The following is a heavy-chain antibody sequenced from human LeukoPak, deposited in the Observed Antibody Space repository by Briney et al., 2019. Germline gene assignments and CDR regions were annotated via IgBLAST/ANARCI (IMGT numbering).Heavy chain of an antibody. CDR1: GYTLTADY. Sequence: ASVKVSCKASGYTLTADYMHWVRHSPGQGLEWMGIINPSGGITGYAQKFQGRVTMARDTSTSTVYMELSSLGSEDTAVYYCARGYYYDSSAGASEYCGQGTLVTVSS. D-gene: IGHD3-22*01. CDR3: ARGYYYDSSAGASEY. CDR2: INPSGGIT. J-gene: IGHJ4*02. V-gene: IGHV1-46*01.